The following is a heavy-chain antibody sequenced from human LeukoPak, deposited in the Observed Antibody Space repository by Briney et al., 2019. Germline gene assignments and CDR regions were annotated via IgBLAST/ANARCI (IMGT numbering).Heavy chain of an antibody. J-gene: IGHJ6*03. Sequence: PGGSLRLSCAASGFTFSSYSMNWVRQAPGKGLEWVSSISSSSSYIYYADSVKGRFTISRDNAKNSLYLQMNSLRAEDTALYYCAREVRWDIVATLYYYYYMDVWGKGTTVTVSS. V-gene: IGHV3-21*03. CDR3: AREVRWDIVATLYYYYYMDV. CDR2: ISSSSSYI. D-gene: IGHD5-12*01. CDR1: GFTFSSYS.